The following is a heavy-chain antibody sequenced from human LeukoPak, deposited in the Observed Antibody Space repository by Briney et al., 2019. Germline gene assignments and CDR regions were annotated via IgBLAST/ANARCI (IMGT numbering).Heavy chain of an antibody. D-gene: IGHD6-19*01. Sequence: GGSLSLSCSASGFTFSTRPMHWVRQAPGKGLEYVSGSSANGGSTYYADSVKGRFIISRDNSKNTVYLQMSSLRPEDTAMYYCVNQISGWVYWGQGALVTVSS. V-gene: IGHV3-64D*06. CDR3: VNQISGWVY. CDR1: GFTFSTRP. J-gene: IGHJ4*02. CDR2: SSANGGST.